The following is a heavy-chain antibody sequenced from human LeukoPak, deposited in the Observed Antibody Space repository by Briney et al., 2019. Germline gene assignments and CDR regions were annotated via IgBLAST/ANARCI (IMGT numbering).Heavy chain of an antibody. CDR2: IGTAGDT. CDR1: GFTLSSYD. V-gene: IGHV3-13*01. CDR3: ARGIGNDFYYYGMDV. Sequence: GGSLRLSCAASGFTLSSYDMHWVRQATGKGLEWVSAIGTAGDTYYPGSVKGRFTISRDNAKNSLYLQMNSLRAGDTAVYYCARGIGNDFYYYGMDVWGQGTTVTVSS. D-gene: IGHD3/OR15-3a*01. J-gene: IGHJ6*02.